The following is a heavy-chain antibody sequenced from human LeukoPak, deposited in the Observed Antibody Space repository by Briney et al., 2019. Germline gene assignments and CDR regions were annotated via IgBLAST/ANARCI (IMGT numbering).Heavy chain of an antibody. V-gene: IGHV4-4*07. CDR3: ARDRLGATGHWRIDV. J-gene: IGHJ2*01. D-gene: IGHD1-26*01. CDR1: GGSFSSYY. Sequence: SETLSLTCTVSGGSFSSYYWTWIRQLAGKGLEWIGRIYNSGTTNYSPSLESRVTMSLDTSKNRFSLSLSSVTAADTAVYYCARDRLGATGHWRIDVWGRGTLVTVSS. CDR2: IYNSGTT.